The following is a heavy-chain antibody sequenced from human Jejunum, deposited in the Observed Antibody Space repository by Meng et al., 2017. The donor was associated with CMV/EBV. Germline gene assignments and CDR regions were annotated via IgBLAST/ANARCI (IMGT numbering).Heavy chain of an antibody. J-gene: IGHJ4*02. CDR1: ADYY. D-gene: IGHD3-22*01. V-gene: IGHV4-30-4*08. CDR3: ARAYAYYYDSSVYYFDY. CDR2: IYYSGSA. Sequence: ADYYGNWIRPSPGKGLEWIGYIYYSGSAYYTPSLKSRLNMSVDTSKNQFSLHLSSVTAADTAVYYCARAYAYYYDSSVYYFDYWGQGALVTVSS.